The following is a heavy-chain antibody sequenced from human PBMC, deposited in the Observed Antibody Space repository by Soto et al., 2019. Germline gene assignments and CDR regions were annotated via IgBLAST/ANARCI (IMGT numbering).Heavy chain of an antibody. CDR2: ITGSSATI. J-gene: IGHJ5*02. D-gene: IGHD2-8*01. CDR3: ARDNGMAGSFDP. CDR1: GFTFSAYS. Sequence: QLVESGGGLVQPGESLRLSCAASGFTFSAYSMNWVRQAPGKGLEWTSYITGSSATIYYADTVKGRFTISRDNAKNSLYLQMNSLRDEDTAIYFCARDNGMAGSFDPWGQGTLVTVSS. V-gene: IGHV3-48*02.